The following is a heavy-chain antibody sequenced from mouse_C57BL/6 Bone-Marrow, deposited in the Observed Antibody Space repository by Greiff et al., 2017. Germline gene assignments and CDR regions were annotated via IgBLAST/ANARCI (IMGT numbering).Heavy chain of an antibody. CDR3: ATGTAQASFAY. CDR1: GFTFSDYG. Sequence: EVQLVESGGGLVKPGGSLKLSCAASGFTFSDYGMHWVRQAPEKGLEWVAYISSGSSTIYYADTVKGRFTISRDNAKNTLFLQMTSLRSEDTAMYYCATGTAQASFAYWGQRTLGTGSA. V-gene: IGHV5-17*01. CDR2: ISSGSSTI. J-gene: IGHJ3*01. D-gene: IGHD3-2*02.